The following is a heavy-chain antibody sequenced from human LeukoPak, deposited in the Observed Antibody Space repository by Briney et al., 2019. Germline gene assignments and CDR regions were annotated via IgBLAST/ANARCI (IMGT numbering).Heavy chain of an antibody. V-gene: IGHV3-23*01. CDR1: GFTFSSYA. J-gene: IGHJ3*01. Sequence: GGSLRLSCAASGFTFSSYAMSWVRQAPGQGLEWVSVVTGDSGTTHYAGSVKGRFTISRGNSKNMVYLQMNSLRAEDTAVYYCAKGWSGYFRSPFDLWGRGTMVTVSS. D-gene: IGHD3-3*01. CDR2: VTGDSGTT. CDR3: AKGWSGYFRSPFDL.